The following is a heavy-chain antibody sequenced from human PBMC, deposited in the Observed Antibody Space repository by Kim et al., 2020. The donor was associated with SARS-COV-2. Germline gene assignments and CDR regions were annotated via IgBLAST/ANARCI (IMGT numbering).Heavy chain of an antibody. Sequence: SGGTHTYYTDSVRGRFTISRENDKNCLVLQMDSLRAEDTAVYYCEGPPGYWGQGTVVTVSS. CDR2: SGGTHT. CDR3: EGPPGY. V-gene: IGHV3-21*01. J-gene: IGHJ4*02.